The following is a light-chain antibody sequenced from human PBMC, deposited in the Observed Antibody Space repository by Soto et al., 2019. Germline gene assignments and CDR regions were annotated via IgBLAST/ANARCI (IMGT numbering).Light chain of an antibody. J-gene: IGKJ2*01. CDR3: QQSSSLVT. CDR2: DAS. CDR1: QTISTL. Sequence: IPMTQSPSTLSASVGDRVTITCQASQTISTLLAWYQHRPGKAPNLLIYDASSLGSGVPSRFSGSGSGTEFTLTISSLQPDDSATYYCQQSSSLVTFGQGTKLEI. V-gene: IGKV1-5*01.